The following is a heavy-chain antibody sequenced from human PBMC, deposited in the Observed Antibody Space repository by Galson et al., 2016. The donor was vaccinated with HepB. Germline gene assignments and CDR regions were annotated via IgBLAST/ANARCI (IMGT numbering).Heavy chain of an antibody. Sequence: SLRLSCAASGFAFSTSGMHWVRQAPGKGLEWVAIISYDGSNQFFIDSVRGRFTISRDNSKDTLYLQLNNVRPEDTAVYYCAASTWVTTGFDYWGQGTLVTVAS. CDR3: AASTWVTTGFDY. CDR2: ISYDGSNQ. V-gene: IGHV3-30*03. D-gene: IGHD2-21*02. J-gene: IGHJ4*02. CDR1: GFAFSTSG.